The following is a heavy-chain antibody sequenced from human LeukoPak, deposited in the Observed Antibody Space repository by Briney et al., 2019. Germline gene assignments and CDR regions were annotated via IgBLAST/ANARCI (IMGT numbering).Heavy chain of an antibody. J-gene: IGHJ4*02. CDR3: ARLGYCSSTSCPATDY. Sequence: SGTLSLTCAVSGGSISSSNWWSWVRQPPGKGLEWIGEINHSGSTNYNPSLKSRVTISVDTSKNQFSLKLSSVTAADTAVYYCARLGYCSSTSCPATDYWGQRTLVTVSS. CDR2: INHSGST. V-gene: IGHV4-4*02. D-gene: IGHD2-2*01. CDR1: GGSISSSNW.